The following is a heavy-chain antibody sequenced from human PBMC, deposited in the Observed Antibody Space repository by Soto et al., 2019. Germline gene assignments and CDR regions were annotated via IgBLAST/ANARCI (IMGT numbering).Heavy chain of an antibody. V-gene: IGHV4-34*01. J-gene: IGHJ4*02. CDR1: GGSLSGYD. CDR3: ARGPANY. Sequence: SETLSLTCDVYGGSLSGYDWSWIRQPPGKGLEWIGEINHSGSTNYNPSLKSRVTISVGTSKNQFSLKLRTVTAAGTAVYYCARGPANYWGQGILVTVSS. CDR2: INHSGST.